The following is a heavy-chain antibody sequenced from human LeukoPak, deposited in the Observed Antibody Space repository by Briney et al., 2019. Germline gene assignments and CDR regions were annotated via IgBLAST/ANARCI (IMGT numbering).Heavy chain of an antibody. CDR3: AKSTLITVFGVPPPDS. D-gene: IGHD3-3*01. V-gene: IGHV3-23*01. Sequence: GGSLRLSCAASGFTFNNYAMSWVRQAPGKGPEWLSAISGSGGSTTDADSVKGRFTISRDNSKNTLYLQMNSLKAEDTAVYYCAKSTLITVFGVPPPDSWGQGTLVTVSS. CDR2: ISGSGGST. J-gene: IGHJ5*01. CDR1: GFTFNNYA.